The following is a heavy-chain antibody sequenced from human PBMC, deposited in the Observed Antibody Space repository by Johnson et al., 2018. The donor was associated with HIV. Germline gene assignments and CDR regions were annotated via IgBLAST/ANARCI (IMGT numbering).Heavy chain of an antibody. CDR3: ARPSLWDSSDYLGGDGFDI. CDR2: ISYDGSNK. D-gene: IGHD3-22*01. CDR1: GFTFSSYA. V-gene: IGHV3-30-3*01. Sequence: QVQLVESGGGVVQPGRSLRLSCAASGFTFSSYAMHWVRQDPGKGLEWVAVISYDGSNKYYADSVKGRFTISRDNSKNTLYLQMNSLRAEDTAVYYCARPSLWDSSDYLGGDGFDIWGQGTMVTVSS. J-gene: IGHJ3*02.